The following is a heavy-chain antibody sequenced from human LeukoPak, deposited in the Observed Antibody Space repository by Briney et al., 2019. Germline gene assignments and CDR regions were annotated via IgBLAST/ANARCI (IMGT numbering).Heavy chain of an antibody. CDR2: ISAYNGNT. J-gene: IGHJ4*02. Sequence: ASVKVSCKASGYTFTSYGISWVRQAPGQGLEWMGWISAYNGNTNYAQKLQDRVTMTTDTSTSTAYMELRSLRSDDTAVYYCARDPPHYYDSSAYYDFDYWGQGTLVTVSS. D-gene: IGHD3-22*01. V-gene: IGHV1-18*01. CDR1: GYTFTSYG. CDR3: ARDPPHYYDSSAYYDFDY.